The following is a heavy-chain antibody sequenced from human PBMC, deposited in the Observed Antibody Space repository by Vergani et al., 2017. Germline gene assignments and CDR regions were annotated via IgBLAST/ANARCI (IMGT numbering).Heavy chain of an antibody. J-gene: IGHJ5*02. D-gene: IGHD2-2*01. CDR2: ISSSSSTI. Sequence: EVQLVESGGGLVQPGGSLRLSCAASGFTFSSYSMNWVRQAPGKGLEWVSYISSSSSTIYYADSVKGRFTISRDNAKNSLYLQMNSLRAEDTAVYYCASAVPAAKWFDPWGQGTLVTVAS. CDR1: GFTFSSYS. V-gene: IGHV3-48*01. CDR3: ASAVPAAKWFDP.